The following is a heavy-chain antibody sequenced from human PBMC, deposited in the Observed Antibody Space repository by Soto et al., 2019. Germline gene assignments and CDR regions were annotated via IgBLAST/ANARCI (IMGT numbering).Heavy chain of an antibody. CDR2: IYYSGST. Sequence: SETLSLTCTVSGGSISSGDYYWSWIRQPPGKGLEWIGYIYYSGSTYYNPSLKSRVTISVDTSKNQFSLKLSSVTAADTAVYYCARAGGLSPSPPYFDYWGQGTLVT. CDR1: GGSISSGDYY. J-gene: IGHJ4*02. D-gene: IGHD3-16*02. V-gene: IGHV4-30-4*01. CDR3: ARAGGLSPSPPYFDY.